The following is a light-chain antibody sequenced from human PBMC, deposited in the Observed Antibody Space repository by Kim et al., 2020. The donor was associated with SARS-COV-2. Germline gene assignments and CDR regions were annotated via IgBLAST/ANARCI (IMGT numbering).Light chain of an antibody. CDR1: SGHSSYA. CDR2: VNGDGSH. J-gene: IGLJ3*02. Sequence: QPVLTQSPSASASLGASVKLTCTLSSGHSSYAIAWHQQQPEKGPRYLMKVNGDGSHTKGDGIPDRFSGSSSGAERYLTISSLQSEDETDYHCQTWGTGWVFGGGTQLTVL. CDR3: QTWGTGWV. V-gene: IGLV4-69*01.